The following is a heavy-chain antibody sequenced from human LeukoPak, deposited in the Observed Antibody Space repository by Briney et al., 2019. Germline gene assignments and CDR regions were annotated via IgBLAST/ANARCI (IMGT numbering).Heavy chain of an antibody. CDR3: ARLATYYYCSMTYYFFEH. V-gene: IGHV4-4*07. J-gene: IGHJ4*02. D-gene: IGHD3-10*01. CDR2: VRTSGNN. Sequence: SETLSLTCTVSGGSISSYYWSWIRQPAGKGLEWIGRVRTSGNNNYDPSLASRVSMSVDTSKRELSLKLSSLTAADTAVYYCARLATYYYCSMTYYFFEHWGQGILVTVSS. CDR1: GGSISSYY.